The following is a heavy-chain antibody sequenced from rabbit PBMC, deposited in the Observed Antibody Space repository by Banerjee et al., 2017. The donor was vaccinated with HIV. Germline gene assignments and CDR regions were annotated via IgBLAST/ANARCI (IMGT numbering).Heavy chain of an antibody. J-gene: IGHJ4*01. CDR3: GRDRGVGYDLNL. CDR1: GFFFSSSYY. CDR2: IYIGSGSS. V-gene: IGHV1S40*01. D-gene: IGHD6-1*01. Sequence: QSLEESGGDLVKPGASLTLTCTASGFFFSSSYYMCWVRQAPGKGLEWIACIYIGSGSSYYASWAKGRFTISKTSSTTVTLQMTSLTDADTATYFCGRDRGVGYDLNLWGPGTLVTVS.